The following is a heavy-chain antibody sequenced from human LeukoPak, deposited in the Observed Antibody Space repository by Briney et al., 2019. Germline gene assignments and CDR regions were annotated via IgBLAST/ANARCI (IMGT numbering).Heavy chain of an antibody. V-gene: IGHV4-38-2*01. D-gene: IGHD3-3*01. CDR1: GYSISSGYY. J-gene: IGHJ5*02. Sequence: PSETLSLTCAVSGYSISSGYYWGWIRQPPGKGLEWIGSIYHSGSTYYNPSLKSRVTISVDTSKNQFSLKLSSVTAADTAVYYCAGQVALEWLLLPGDWFDPWGQGTLVTVSS. CDR3: AGQVALEWLLLPGDWFDP. CDR2: IYHSGST.